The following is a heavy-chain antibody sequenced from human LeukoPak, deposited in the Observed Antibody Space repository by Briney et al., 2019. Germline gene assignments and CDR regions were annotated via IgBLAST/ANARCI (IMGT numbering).Heavy chain of an antibody. CDR2: ISYDGSNK. J-gene: IGHJ6*02. CDR1: GFTFSSYA. CDR3: ARDLAVAGTRSFYYYYGMDV. V-gene: IGHV3-30-3*01. Sequence: GRSLRLSCAASGFTFSSYAMHWVRQAPGKGLEWVAVISYDGSNKYYADSVKDRFTISRDNSKNTLYLQMNSLRAEDTAVYYCARDLAVAGTRSFYYYYGMDVWGQGTTVTVSS. D-gene: IGHD6-19*01.